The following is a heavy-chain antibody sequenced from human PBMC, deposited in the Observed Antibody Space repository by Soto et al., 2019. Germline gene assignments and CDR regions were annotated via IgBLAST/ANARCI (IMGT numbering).Heavy chain of an antibody. Sequence: EVQLVESGGGLVQPGGSLRLSCAASGFTFSSYWMHWVRQAPGKGLVWVSRINSDGSSTSYADSVKGRFTISRDNAKNTLYLQMNSLRAEDTAVYYCARDLHGGYDYIWGSYRSARVSGWGQGTLVTVSS. D-gene: IGHD3-16*02. V-gene: IGHV3-74*01. CDR3: ARDLHGGYDYIWGSYRSARVSG. CDR1: GFTFSSYW. J-gene: IGHJ4*02. CDR2: INSDGSST.